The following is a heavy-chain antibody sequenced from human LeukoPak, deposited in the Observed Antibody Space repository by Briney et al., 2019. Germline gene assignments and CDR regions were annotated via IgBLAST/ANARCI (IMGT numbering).Heavy chain of an antibody. J-gene: IGHJ5*02. V-gene: IGHV1-8*02. CDR3: ARGTRYSSGWYWFDP. CDR2: INPNSGNT. CDR1: GYTFTGYY. Sequence: ASVKVSCKASGYTFTGYYMHWVRQAPGQGLEWMGWINPNSGNTGYAQKFQGRVTVTRNTSISTAYMELSSLRSEDTAVYYCARGTRYSSGWYWFDPWGQGTLVTVSS. D-gene: IGHD6-19*01.